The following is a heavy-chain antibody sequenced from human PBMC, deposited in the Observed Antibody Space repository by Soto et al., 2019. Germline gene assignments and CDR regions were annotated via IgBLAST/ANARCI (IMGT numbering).Heavy chain of an antibody. V-gene: IGHV1-69*01. Sequence: QVQLVQSGAEVKKPGSSVKVSCKASGGTFSSYAISWVRQAPGQGLEWMGGIIPIFGTANYAQKFQGRVTITADDSTTTAYMELSSLRSEDTAVYYCARDLKRYYDSSGYGYYYYGMDVWGQGTTVTVSS. CDR2: IIPIFGTA. CDR1: GGTFSSYA. CDR3: ARDLKRYYDSSGYGYYYYGMDV. D-gene: IGHD3-22*01. J-gene: IGHJ6*02.